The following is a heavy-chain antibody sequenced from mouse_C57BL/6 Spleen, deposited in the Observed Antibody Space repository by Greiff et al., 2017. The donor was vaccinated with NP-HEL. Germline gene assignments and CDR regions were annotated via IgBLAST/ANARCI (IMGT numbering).Heavy chain of an antibody. CDR1: GFTFISYA. J-gene: IGHJ2*01. V-gene: IGHV5-4*01. D-gene: IGHD1-1*01. CDR3: AREGSGSSYCDY. Sequence: EVQGVESGGGLVKPGGSLKLSCAASGFTFISYAMSWVRQTPEKRLEWVATISDGGSYTYYPDNVKGRFTISRDNAKNNLYLQMSHLKSEDTAMYYCAREGSGSSYCDYWGQGTTLTVSS. CDR2: ISDGGSYT.